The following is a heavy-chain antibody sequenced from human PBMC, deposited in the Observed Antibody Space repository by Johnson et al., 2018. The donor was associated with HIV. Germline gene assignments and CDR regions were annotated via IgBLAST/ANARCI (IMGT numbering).Heavy chain of an antibody. D-gene: IGHD1-26*01. V-gene: IGHV3-30*04. CDR1: GFTFSSYA. CDR2: ISYDGSNK. Sequence: QMQLVESGGGVVQPGRSLRLSCAASGFTFSSYAMHWVRQAPGKGLEWVAVISYDGSNKYYADSVKGRFTISRYNSKDTLYLQMNSLRAEDPAVYYCAREWELLGSAFDIWGQGTMVTVSS. CDR3: AREWELLGSAFDI. J-gene: IGHJ3*02.